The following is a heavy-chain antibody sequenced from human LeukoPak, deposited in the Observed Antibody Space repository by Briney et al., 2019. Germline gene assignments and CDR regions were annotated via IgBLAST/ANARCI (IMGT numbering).Heavy chain of an antibody. J-gene: IGHJ3*02. CDR3: ARVIGWDEPFDI. CDR2: INTDGSST. D-gene: IGHD1-26*01. CDR1: GFTFRSYA. V-gene: IGHV3-74*01. Sequence: PGGSLRLSCAASGFTFRSYAMSWVRQAPGKGLVWVSRINTDGSSTNYADSVKGRFTVSRDNAKNTLYLQMNSLRAEDTAVYYCARVIGWDEPFDIWGQGTMVTVSS.